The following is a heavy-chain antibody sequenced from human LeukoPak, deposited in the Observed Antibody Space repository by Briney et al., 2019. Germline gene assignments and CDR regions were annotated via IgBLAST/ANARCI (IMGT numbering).Heavy chain of an antibody. D-gene: IGHD5-12*01. CDR2: ITSGGPSGSAETT. CDR1: GFTFSSYA. J-gene: IGHJ4*02. V-gene: IGHV3-23*01. CDR3: AKWSTYSGFDY. Sequence: GGSLGLSCAASGFTFSSYAMTWVRQAPGKGLQWVSAITSGGPSGSAETTYYADSVKGRFTISRDNSKNTLYLQINSLRPDDTALYYCAKWSTYSGFDYWGQGTLVTVSS.